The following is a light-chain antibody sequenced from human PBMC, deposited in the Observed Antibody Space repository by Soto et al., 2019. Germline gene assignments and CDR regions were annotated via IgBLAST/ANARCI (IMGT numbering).Light chain of an antibody. Sequence: EIVMTQSPSTLSVSPGERATLSCRASQSVSSNLAWYQQKPGQAPRLLIYGASTRATGIPASFSGSGSGTEFTLTISSLQSKDFAVYYCQQYNNWPPYTFGQGTKLEIK. J-gene: IGKJ2*01. CDR1: QSVSSN. CDR2: GAS. V-gene: IGKV3D-15*01. CDR3: QQYNNWPPYT.